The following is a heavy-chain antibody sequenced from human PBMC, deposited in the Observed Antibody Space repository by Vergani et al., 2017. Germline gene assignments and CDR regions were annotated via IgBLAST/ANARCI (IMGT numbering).Heavy chain of an antibody. J-gene: IGHJ4*02. CDR3: ARLSYDATPYLQGGYDC. CDR2: ISARYPST. D-gene: IGHD2-15*01. V-gene: IGHV3-23*04. CDR1: GFTFSACP. Sequence: EVQLVESGGGLVKRGGSLRLSCAASGFTFSACPMTWVRQAPGKGLGWVSAISARYPSTYYADSVKGRFTITRDNSKNMLYLQMNSLRAEDTAVYYCARLSYDATPYLQGGYDCWGQGAVVTVS.